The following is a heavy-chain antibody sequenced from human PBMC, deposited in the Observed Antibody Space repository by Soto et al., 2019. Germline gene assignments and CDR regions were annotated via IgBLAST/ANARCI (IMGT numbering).Heavy chain of an antibody. Sequence: QVQLVQSGAEVKKPGSSVKVSCKASGGTFSSYAISWVRQAPGQGLEWMGGIIPIFGTANYAQKFQCRVTITADESTSTVYMELSSLSSENTAVYYCCLEDSSGYTDYWGQGTLVTVSS. D-gene: IGHD3-22*01. CDR3: CLEDSSGYTDY. CDR1: GGTFSSYA. CDR2: IIPIFGTA. J-gene: IGHJ4*02. V-gene: IGHV1-69*01.